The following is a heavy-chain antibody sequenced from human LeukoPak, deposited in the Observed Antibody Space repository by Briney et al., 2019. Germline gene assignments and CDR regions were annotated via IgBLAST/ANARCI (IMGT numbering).Heavy chain of an antibody. CDR1: GYTFTGYY. J-gene: IGHJ4*02. CDR2: INPNSGGT. D-gene: IGHD4-17*01. Sequence: ASVKVSCKASGYTFTGYYMHWVRQAPGQGLEWMGWINPNSGGTNYAQKFQGRVTMTRDTSISTAYMELSRLRSDDTAVFYCATGDYDYGDYLDYWGQGTLVTVSS. V-gene: IGHV1-2*02. CDR3: ATGDYDYGDYLDY.